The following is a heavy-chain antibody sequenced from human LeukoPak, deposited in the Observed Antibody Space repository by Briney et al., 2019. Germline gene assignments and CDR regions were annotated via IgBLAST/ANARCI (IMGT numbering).Heavy chain of an antibody. V-gene: IGHV3-23*01. Sequence: PGGSLRLSCAASGFTFSSYAMSWVRQAPGKGLEWVSAISGSGGSTYYADSVKGRFTISGDNSKNTLYLQMNSLRAEDTAVYYCAKDSGYYYDSRNFDYWGQGTLVTVSS. D-gene: IGHD3-22*01. J-gene: IGHJ4*02. CDR1: GFTFSSYA. CDR3: AKDSGYYYDSRNFDY. CDR2: ISGSGGST.